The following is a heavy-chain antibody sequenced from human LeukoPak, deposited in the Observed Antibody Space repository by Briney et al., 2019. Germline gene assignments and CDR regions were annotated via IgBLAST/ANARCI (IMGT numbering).Heavy chain of an antibody. CDR3: ARDRHQVVAAKAHLDYFDY. Sequence: SSETLSLTCAVYGGSFSGSYWSWIRQPAGKGLEWIGRIYTSGSTNYNPSLKSRVTMSVDTSKNQFSLKLSSVTAADTAVYYCARDRHQVVAAKAHLDYFDYWGQGTLVTVSS. V-gene: IGHV4-4*07. CDR2: IYTSGST. D-gene: IGHD2-15*01. J-gene: IGHJ4*02. CDR1: GGSFSGSY.